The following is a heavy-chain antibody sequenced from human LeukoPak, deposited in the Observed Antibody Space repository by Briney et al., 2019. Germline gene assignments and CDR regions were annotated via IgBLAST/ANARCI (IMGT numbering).Heavy chain of an antibody. Sequence: SETLSLTCTVSGGSISSYYWSWIRQPPGKGLEWIGYIYYSGSTNYNPSLKSRVTISVDTSKNQFSLKLSSVTAADTAVYYCARSITGTYVVDYWGQGTLVTVSS. CDR1: GGSISSYY. D-gene: IGHD1-20*01. CDR3: ARSITGTYVVDY. CDR2: IYYSGST. J-gene: IGHJ4*02. V-gene: IGHV4-59*01.